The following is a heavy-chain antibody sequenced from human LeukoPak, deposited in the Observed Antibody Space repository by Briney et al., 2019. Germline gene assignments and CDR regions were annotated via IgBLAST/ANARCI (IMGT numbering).Heavy chain of an antibody. Sequence: ASVKVSCKASGYTFTSYAMHWVRQAPGQRLEWMGWINAGNGNTKYSQKFQGRVTITRDTSASTAYMELSSLRSEDTAVYYCARGAEGIAAAGSYSWFDPWGQGTLVTVSS. CDR1: GYTFTSYA. J-gene: IGHJ5*02. V-gene: IGHV1-3*01. CDR3: ARGAEGIAAAGSYSWFDP. CDR2: INAGNGNT. D-gene: IGHD6-13*01.